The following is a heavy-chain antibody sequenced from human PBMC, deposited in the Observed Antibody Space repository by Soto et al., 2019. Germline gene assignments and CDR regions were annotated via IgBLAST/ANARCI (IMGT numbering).Heavy chain of an antibody. CDR3: ARGRLYGSGRRNWFDP. J-gene: IGHJ5*02. CDR2: INHSGST. D-gene: IGHD3-10*01. CDR1: GGSFSGYY. V-gene: IGHV4-34*01. Sequence: QVQLQQWGAGLLKPSETLSLTCAVYGGSFSGYYWSWIRQPPGKGLEWIGEINHSGSTNYNPPLKSRVTISVDTSKNQFSLKLSSVTAADTAVYYCARGRLYGSGRRNWFDPWGQGTLVTVSS.